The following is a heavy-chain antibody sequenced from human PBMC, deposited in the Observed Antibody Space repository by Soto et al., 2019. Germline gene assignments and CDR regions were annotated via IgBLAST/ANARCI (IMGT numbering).Heavy chain of an antibody. CDR3: ASGGSSLNFDS. D-gene: IGHD6-6*01. CDR2: INSDGSST. V-gene: IGHV3-74*01. CDR1: GFTFRSYW. J-gene: IGHJ4*02. Sequence: GGSLRLSCAASGFTFRSYWLQWVRQAPGKGLVWVSWINSDGSSTSYADSVKGRFTISRDNAKNTLYLQMNSLRAEDTAVYYCASGGSSLNFDSWGQGTLVTVSS.